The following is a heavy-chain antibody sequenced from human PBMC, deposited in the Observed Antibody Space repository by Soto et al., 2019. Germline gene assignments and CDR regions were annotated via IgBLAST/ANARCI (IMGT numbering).Heavy chain of an antibody. Sequence: LRLSCAASGFTFSSYSMNWVRQAPGKGLEWVSYISSSSSTLYYADSVKGLFTIYKDNAKNSLYLKMNSLRDEDTDVYYCARVGSTRGAFDIWGQGTMVTVSS. J-gene: IGHJ3*02. CDR1: GFTFSSYS. V-gene: IGHV3-48*02. CDR2: ISSSSSTL. CDR3: ARVGSTRGAFDI. D-gene: IGHD2-2*01.